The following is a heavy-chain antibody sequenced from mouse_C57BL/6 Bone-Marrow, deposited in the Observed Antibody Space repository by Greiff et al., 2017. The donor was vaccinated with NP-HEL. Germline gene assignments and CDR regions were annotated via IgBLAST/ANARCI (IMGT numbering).Heavy chain of an antibody. CDR3: ARGLIYDGYYYYFDY. J-gene: IGHJ2*01. CDR2: ISYDGSN. CDR1: GYSITSGYY. D-gene: IGHD2-3*01. V-gene: IGHV3-6*01. Sequence: VQLKESGPGLVKPSQSLSLTCSVTGYSITSGYYWNWIRQFPGNKLEWMGYISYDGSNNYNPSLKNRISITRDTSKNQFFLKLNSVTTEDTATYYCARGLIYDGYYYYFDYWGQGTTLTVSS.